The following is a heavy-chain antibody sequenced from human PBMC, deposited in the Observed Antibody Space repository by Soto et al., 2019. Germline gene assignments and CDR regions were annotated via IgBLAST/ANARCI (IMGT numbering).Heavy chain of an antibody. V-gene: IGHV4-34*01. J-gene: IGHJ5*02. CDR2: INHSGTT. D-gene: IGHD4-17*01. CDR1: GGSFSGYY. CDR3: ARVGVRDGDYGVSRFDP. Sequence: QVQLQQRGAGLLKPSETLSLTCAVYGGSFSGYYWSWIRQPPGKGLEWIGEINHSGTTNYNPSLKSRVTRSVDTSKNQFSLKLSSVTAADTAVYYCARVGVRDGDYGVSRFDPWGQGTLVTVSS.